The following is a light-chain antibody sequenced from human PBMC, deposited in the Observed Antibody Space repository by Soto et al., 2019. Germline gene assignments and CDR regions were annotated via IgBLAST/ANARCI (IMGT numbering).Light chain of an antibody. Sequence: QSALTQPASVSGSPGQSITISCTGTNSDVGGYNYVSWYQQHPGKAPKLMIYEVSNRPSGVSNRFSGSKSGNTASLIISGLQAEDEAHSYCSSYTSSLTRVFGGGTKVTVL. CDR3: SSYTSSLTRV. CDR1: NSDVGGYNY. J-gene: IGLJ2*01. V-gene: IGLV2-14*01. CDR2: EVS.